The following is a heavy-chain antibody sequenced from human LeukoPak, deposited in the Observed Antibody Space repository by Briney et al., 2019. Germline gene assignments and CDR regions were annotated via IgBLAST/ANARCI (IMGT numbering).Heavy chain of an antibody. D-gene: IGHD3-10*02. CDR1: GGSISSYY. CDR3: AVCSVTGRAFDI. V-gene: IGHV4-4*07. CDR2: IYTSGST. J-gene: IGHJ3*02. Sequence: SETLSLTCTVSGGSISSYYWSWIRQPAGKGLEWIGRIYTSGSTNYNPFLKSRVTVSVDTSKNQFSLKLSSVTAADTAVYYCAVCSVTGRAFDIWGQGTMVTVSS.